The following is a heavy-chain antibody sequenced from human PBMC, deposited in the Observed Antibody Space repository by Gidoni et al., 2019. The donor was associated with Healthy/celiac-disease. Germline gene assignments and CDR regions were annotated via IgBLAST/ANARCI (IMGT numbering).Heavy chain of an antibody. CDR1: GFTFSSYG. Sequence: QVQLVESGGGVVQPGRSLRLSCAASGFTFSSYGMHWVRQAPGKGREWGAVKSYDGSNKYYADSVKGRFTISRDNSKNTLYLQMNSLRAEDTAVYYCAKDLIAAAGKGGDYWGQGTLVTVSS. J-gene: IGHJ4*02. CDR2: KSYDGSNK. D-gene: IGHD6-13*01. CDR3: AKDLIAAAGKGGDY. V-gene: IGHV3-30*18.